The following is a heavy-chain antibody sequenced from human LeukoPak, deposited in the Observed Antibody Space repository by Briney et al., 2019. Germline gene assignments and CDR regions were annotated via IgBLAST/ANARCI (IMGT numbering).Heavy chain of an antibody. V-gene: IGHV4-34*01. J-gene: IGHJ6*03. Sequence: SETLSLTCAVYGGSFSGYYWSWIRQPPGKGLEWIGEINHSGSTNYNPSLKSRVTISVDTSKNQFSLKLSSVTAADTAVYYCARSLGWGYYYYYYYMDVWGKGTTVTVSS. CDR3: ARSLGWGYYYYYYYMDV. CDR1: GGSFSGYY. D-gene: IGHD3-16*01. CDR2: INHSGST.